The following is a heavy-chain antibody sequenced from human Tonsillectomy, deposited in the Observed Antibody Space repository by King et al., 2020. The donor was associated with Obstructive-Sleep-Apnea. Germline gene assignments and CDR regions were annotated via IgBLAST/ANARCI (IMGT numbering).Heavy chain of an antibody. Sequence: QLVQSGAEVKKPGESLKISCKGSGYSFTSYWIGWVRQMPGKGLEWMGIIYPGDSDTRYSPSFQGQVTISADKSISTAYLQWSSLKASDTAMYYCARQGTGNYYDSRGYYRTFDYWGQGTLVTVSS. CDR3: ARQGTGNYYDSRGYYRTFDY. D-gene: IGHD3-22*01. CDR2: IYPGDSDT. CDR1: GYSFTSYW. V-gene: IGHV5-51*01. J-gene: IGHJ4*02.